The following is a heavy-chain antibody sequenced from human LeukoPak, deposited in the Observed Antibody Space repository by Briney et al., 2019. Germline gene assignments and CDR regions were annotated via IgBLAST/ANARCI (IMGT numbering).Heavy chain of an antibody. V-gene: IGHV4-39*07. J-gene: IGHJ3*02. CDR3: ARASTMVRGVTIPSDAFDI. CDR2: IYYSGST. CDR1: GGSISSSSYY. Sequence: SETLFLTCTVSGGSISSSSYYWGWIRQPPGKGLEWIGSIYYSGSTYYNPSLKSRVTISVDTSKNQFSLKLSSVTAADTAVYYCARASTMVRGVTIPSDAFDIWGQGTMVTVSS. D-gene: IGHD3-10*01.